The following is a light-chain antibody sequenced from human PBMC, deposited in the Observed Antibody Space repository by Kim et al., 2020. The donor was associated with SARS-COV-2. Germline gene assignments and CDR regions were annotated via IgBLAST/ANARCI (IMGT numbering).Light chain of an antibody. CDR2: GVS. CDR1: SSDVGGYNY. Sequence: GQSITISCTGTSSDVGGYNYVSWYQQHPGKAPKLMISGVSNRPSGVSNRFSGSKSVNTASLTISGLQAEDEADYYCSSYTSSNTGVFGGGTKLTVL. CDR3: SSYTSSNTGV. V-gene: IGLV2-14*03. J-gene: IGLJ3*02.